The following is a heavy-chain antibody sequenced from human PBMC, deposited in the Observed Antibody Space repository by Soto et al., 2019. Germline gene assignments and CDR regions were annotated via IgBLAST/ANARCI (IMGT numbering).Heavy chain of an antibody. D-gene: IGHD6-13*01. V-gene: IGHV1-69*01. CDR1: GGTFSSYA. CDR2: IIPIFGTA. CDR3: ASTLSGSSWLRQAYYFDY. J-gene: IGHJ4*02. Sequence: QVQLVQSGAEVKKPGSSVKVSCKASGGTFSSYAISWVRQAPGQGLEWMGGIIPIFGTANYAQKFQGRVTITAVESTSTAYMELSSLRSEDTAVYYCASTLSGSSWLRQAYYFDYWGQGTLVTVSS.